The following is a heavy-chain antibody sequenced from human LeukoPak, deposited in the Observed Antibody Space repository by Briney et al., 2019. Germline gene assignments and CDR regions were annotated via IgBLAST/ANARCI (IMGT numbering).Heavy chain of an antibody. J-gene: IGHJ4*02. D-gene: IGHD3-10*01. CDR3: ARDSEVRRNLWHY. V-gene: IGHV1-69*13. CDR2: IIPIFGRA. Sequence: GASVKVSCKASGGTFSSYAISWVRQAPGQGLEWMGGIIPIFGRAKYAQKFQGRVTITADESTSTVYMEVSSLRSEDTAVYFCARDSEVRRNLWHYWGQGTLVTVSS. CDR1: GGTFSSYA.